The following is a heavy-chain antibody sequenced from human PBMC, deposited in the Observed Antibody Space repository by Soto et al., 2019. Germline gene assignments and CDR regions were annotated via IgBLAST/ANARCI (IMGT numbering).Heavy chain of an antibody. CDR2: ISAYNGNT. J-gene: IGHJ3*02. CDR1: GYTFTSYG. V-gene: IGHV1-18*01. CDR3: ARTPNTATVWKGAEDAFDI. D-gene: IGHD1-1*01. Sequence: QVQLVQSGAEVKKPGASVKVSCKASGYTFTSYGISWVRQAPGQGLEWMGWISAYNGNTNYAQKLQGRVTMTTDTSTSTAYMELRSLRSDDTAVYYCARTPNTATVWKGAEDAFDIWGQGTMVTVSS.